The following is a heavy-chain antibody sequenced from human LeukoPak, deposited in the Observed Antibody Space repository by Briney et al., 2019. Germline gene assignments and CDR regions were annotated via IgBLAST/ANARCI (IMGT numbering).Heavy chain of an antibody. V-gene: IGHV4-34*01. Sequence: SETLSLTCAVYGGSFSGYYWSWIRQSPGKGLEWIGEINHSGSTNYNPSLKSRVTISVDTSKNQFSLKLSSVTAADTAVYYCARGEDIVVVPAAMRFDPWGQGTLVTVSS. J-gene: IGHJ5*02. CDR1: GGSFSGYY. CDR2: INHSGST. D-gene: IGHD2-2*01. CDR3: ARGEDIVVVPAAMRFDP.